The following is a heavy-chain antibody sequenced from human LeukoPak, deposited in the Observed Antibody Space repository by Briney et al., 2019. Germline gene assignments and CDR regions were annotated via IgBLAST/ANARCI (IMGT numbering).Heavy chain of an antibody. V-gene: IGHV3-7*01. CDR1: GFTFSSYW. D-gene: IGHD1-1*01. CDR3: VRDGRIGRRLLH. CDR2: IKQDGSEK. J-gene: IGHJ4*02. Sequence: GGSLRLSCAASGFTFSSYWMSWVRQTPEKGLEWVANIKQDGSEKYYVDSVNGRFTNSRDNAKNSMYLQMNSLRAEDTAVCYCVRDGRIGRRLLHWGQGTRVTVS.